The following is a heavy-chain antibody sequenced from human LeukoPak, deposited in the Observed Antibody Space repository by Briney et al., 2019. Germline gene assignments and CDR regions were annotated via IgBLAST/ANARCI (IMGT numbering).Heavy chain of an antibody. J-gene: IGHJ5*02. CDR3: ARVLIVGTIWYWFDP. D-gene: IGHD5-12*01. CDR2: ISAYNGNT. Sequence: GASVKVSCKASGYTFTSYGISWVRQAPGQGLEWMGWISAYNGNTNYAQKLQGRVTMTTDTSTSTAYMELRSLRSDDTAVYYCARVLIVGTIWYWFDPWGQGTLVTVSS. V-gene: IGHV1-18*01. CDR1: GYTFTSYG.